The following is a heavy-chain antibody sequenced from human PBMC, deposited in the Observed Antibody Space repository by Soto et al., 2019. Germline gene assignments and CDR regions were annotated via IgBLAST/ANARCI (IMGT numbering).Heavy chain of an antibody. J-gene: IGHJ5*02. V-gene: IGHV1-2*04. CDR2: INPNSGGA. Sequence: GASVKVSCKASGYTFTGYYMHWVRQAPGQGLEWMGWINPNSGGANYAQKFQGWVTMTRDTSISTAYMELSRLRSDDTAVYYCARGGGGYSYGYPQGWFDPWGQGTLVTVSS. CDR3: ARGGGGYSYGYPQGWFDP. CDR1: GYTFTGYY. D-gene: IGHD5-18*01.